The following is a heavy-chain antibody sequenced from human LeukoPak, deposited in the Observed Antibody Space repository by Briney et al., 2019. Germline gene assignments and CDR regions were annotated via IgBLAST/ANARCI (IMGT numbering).Heavy chain of an antibody. J-gene: IGHJ4*02. CDR2: LSGTGGST. CDR3: ARWELFISGFDY. Sequence: GGSLRLSCAASGFTFSNYAMSWVRQAPGKGLEWVSTLSGTGGSTYYADSVKGRFTISRDNSKNTLYLQMNSLRAEDTAVYYCARWELFISGFDYWGQGTLVTVSS. CDR1: GFTFSNYA. V-gene: IGHV3-23*01. D-gene: IGHD1-26*01.